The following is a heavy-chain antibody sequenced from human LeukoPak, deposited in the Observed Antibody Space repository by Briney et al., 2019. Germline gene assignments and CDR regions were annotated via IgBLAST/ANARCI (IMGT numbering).Heavy chain of an antibody. V-gene: IGHV3-21*01. J-gene: IGHJ4*02. CDR2: ISGVSSYI. D-gene: IGHD2-21*01. Sequence: PGGSLRLSCSASEFTLRDAWMNWVRQAPGKGLEWVSSISGVSSYIYYADSVKGRFTISRDNAKNSLYLQMNSLRAEDTAVYFCARGPRYCGGDCYDYWGQGTLVTVSS. CDR1: EFTLRDAW. CDR3: ARGPRYCGGDCYDY.